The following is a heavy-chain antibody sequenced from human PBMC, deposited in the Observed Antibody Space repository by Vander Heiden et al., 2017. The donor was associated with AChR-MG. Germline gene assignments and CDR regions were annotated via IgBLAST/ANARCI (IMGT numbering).Heavy chain of an antibody. J-gene: IGHJ6*02. V-gene: IGHV3-23*01. D-gene: IGHD3-3*01. CDR1: GFTFSSYA. CDR2: ISGSGGST. CDR3: AKVRETGPIYYYYGMDV. Sequence: EVQLLESGGGLVQPGGSLRLSCAASGFTFSSYAMSWVRQAPGKGLEWVSAISGSGGSTYYADPVKGRFTISRDNSKNTRYLQMNSLRAEDTAVYYCAKVRETGPIYYYYGMDVWGQGTTVTVSS.